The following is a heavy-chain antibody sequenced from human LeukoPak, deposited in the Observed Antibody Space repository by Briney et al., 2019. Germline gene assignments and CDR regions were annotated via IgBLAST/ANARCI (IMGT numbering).Heavy chain of an antibody. V-gene: IGHV1-69*13. CDR1: GGTFSSDL. CDR2: IIPIFGTA. Sequence: SVKVSCKPSGGTFSSDLISWVRQAPGQGLEWMGGIIPIFGTANYAQKFQGRVTITADESTSTAYMELSSLRSEDTAVYYCARVSGSYERKFDYWGQGTLVTVSS. CDR3: ARVSGSYERKFDY. D-gene: IGHD1-26*01. J-gene: IGHJ4*02.